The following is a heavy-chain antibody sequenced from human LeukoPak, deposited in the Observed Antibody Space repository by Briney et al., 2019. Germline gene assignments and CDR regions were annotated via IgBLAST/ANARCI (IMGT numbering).Heavy chain of an antibody. Sequence: GGSLRLSCAASGFSLIKYGMHWLRQAPGKGLEGVAVFWAHGRSQYYADSVKGRFTISRDAATNTLYLQMNSLRAEDTAIYYCARDDDTSSHYSLFEYWGLGTRVTVSS. J-gene: IGHJ4*02. D-gene: IGHD3-22*01. CDR1: GFSLIKYG. V-gene: IGHV3-33*01. CDR3: ARDDDTSSHYSLFEY. CDR2: FWAHGRSQ.